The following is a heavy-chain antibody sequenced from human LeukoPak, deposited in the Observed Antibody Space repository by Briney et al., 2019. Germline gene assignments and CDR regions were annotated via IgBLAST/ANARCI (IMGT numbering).Heavy chain of an antibody. Sequence: SETLSLTCTVSGGSISSYYWSWIRQPTGKGLEWIGYIYYSGSTNYNPSLKSRVTISVDTSKNQFSLKLSSVTAADTAVYYCARDGRLGELSWGVFDYWGQGTLVTVSS. J-gene: IGHJ4*02. V-gene: IGHV4-59*01. CDR3: ARDGRLGELSWGVFDY. CDR2: IYYSGST. D-gene: IGHD3-16*02. CDR1: GGSISSYY.